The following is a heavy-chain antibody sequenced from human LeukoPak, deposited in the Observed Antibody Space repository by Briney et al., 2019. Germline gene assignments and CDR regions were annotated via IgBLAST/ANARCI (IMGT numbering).Heavy chain of an antibody. D-gene: IGHD3-10*01. Sequence: SETLSLTCTVSGGSISSYYWSWIRQPAGKGLEWIGRIYTSGSTNYNPSLKSRVTMSVDTSKNQFSLKLSSVTAADTAAYYCARGGITMVRGVTVDYYYYYYMDVWGKGTTVTVSS. CDR2: IYTSGST. CDR3: ARGGITMVRGVTVDYYYYYYMDV. J-gene: IGHJ6*03. CDR1: GGSISSYY. V-gene: IGHV4-4*07.